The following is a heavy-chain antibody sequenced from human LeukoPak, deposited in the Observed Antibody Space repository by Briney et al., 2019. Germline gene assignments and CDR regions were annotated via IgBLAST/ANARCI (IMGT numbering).Heavy chain of an antibody. Sequence: PGGSLRLSCAASGFTFSTYWMSWVRQAPGKGLEWVANIHQDGSEKYYVDSLKGRFTISRDNAKSSLYLQINSLRAEDTAVYYCATYSSSLGWLVPWGQGTLVIVSS. D-gene: IGHD4-11*01. V-gene: IGHV3-7*01. CDR2: IHQDGSEK. CDR3: ATYSSSLGWLVP. J-gene: IGHJ5*02. CDR1: GFTFSTYW.